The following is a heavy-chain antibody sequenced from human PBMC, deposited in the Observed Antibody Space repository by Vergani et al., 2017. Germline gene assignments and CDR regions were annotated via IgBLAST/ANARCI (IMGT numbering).Heavy chain of an antibody. D-gene: IGHD3-10*01. CDR3: VRTVALXCGETKDGGWFDP. Sequence: QVQLLESGPGLLKPSETLPLTCSVSGYSITSGYYWGWIRQPPGRGLEWIGSIYHTGSAYYNPSLKSQVTVSVDTSMNQVSLKLNSVTSADTAVYYCVRTVALXCGETKDGGWFDPWGQGTLVTVTS. CDR2: IYHTGSA. CDR1: GYSITSGYY. V-gene: IGHV4-38-2*01. J-gene: IGHJ5*02.